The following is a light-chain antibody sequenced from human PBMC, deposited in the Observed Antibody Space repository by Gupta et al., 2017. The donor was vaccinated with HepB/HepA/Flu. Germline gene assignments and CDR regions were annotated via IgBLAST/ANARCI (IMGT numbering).Light chain of an antibody. CDR3: AAWDGSLNGWL. V-gene: IGLV1-44*01. J-gene: IGLJ3*02. CDR1: SSNIGSNT. Sequence: QSVLTQPPSASVTPGQRVTISCSGSSSNIGSNTVNWYQQLPGTAPKLLIYSNNQRPSGVPDRFSGSKSGTSASLAISGLQAEDEADYYCAAWDGSLNGWLFGGGTKLTVL. CDR2: SNN.